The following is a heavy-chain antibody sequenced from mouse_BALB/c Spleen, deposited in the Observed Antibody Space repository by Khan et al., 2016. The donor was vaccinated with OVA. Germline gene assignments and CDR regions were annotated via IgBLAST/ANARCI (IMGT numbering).Heavy chain of an antibody. D-gene: IGHD2-4*01. CDR3: ARRGYDYGRGALFAY. CDR2: IWSAGST. Sequence: VQLQESGPGLVAPSQSLSITCTVSDFSLDNYSIHWIRQSPGKGLEWLGVIWSAGSTDYNAAFISRLTITKDNSRSQVFFQVNSLQPNDTAIYYYARRGYDYGRGALFAYWGQGTLVTVSA. J-gene: IGHJ3*01. CDR1: DFSLDNYS. V-gene: IGHV2-2*02.